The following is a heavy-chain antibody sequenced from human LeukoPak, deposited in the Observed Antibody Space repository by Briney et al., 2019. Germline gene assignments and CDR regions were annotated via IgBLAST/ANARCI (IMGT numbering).Heavy chain of an antibody. V-gene: IGHV4-34*01. CDR1: GGSFSGYY. Sequence: PSETLSLTCAVYGGSFSGYYWSWIRQPPGKGLEWIGEINHSGSTNYNPSLKSRVTISVDTSKNQLSLKLSSVTAADTAVYYCARGDYGDYGYFDLWGRGTLVTVSS. CDR3: ARGDYGDYGYFDL. CDR2: INHSGST. D-gene: IGHD4-17*01. J-gene: IGHJ2*01.